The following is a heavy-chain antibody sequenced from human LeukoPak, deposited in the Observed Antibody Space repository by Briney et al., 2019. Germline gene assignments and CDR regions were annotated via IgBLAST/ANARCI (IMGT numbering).Heavy chain of an antibody. D-gene: IGHD6-13*01. V-gene: IGHV3-21*01. Sequence: GGSLRLSCAASGFTFSSYSMNWVRQAPGKGLEWVSSISSSSSYIYYADSVKGRFTISRDNAKTSLYLQMNSLRAEDTAVYYCARGKSSSWYGTEDYWGQGTLVTVSS. CDR2: ISSSSSYI. CDR3: ARGKSSSWYGTEDY. CDR1: GFTFSSYS. J-gene: IGHJ4*02.